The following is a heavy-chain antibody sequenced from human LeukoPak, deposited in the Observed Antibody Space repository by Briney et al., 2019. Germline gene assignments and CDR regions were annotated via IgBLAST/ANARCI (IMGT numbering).Heavy chain of an antibody. CDR2: IYYSGST. CDR1: GGSISSYY. Sequence: PSETLSLTCTGSGGSISSYYWSWIRQPPGKGLEWIGYIYYSGSTNYNPSLKSRVTISVDTSKNQFSLKLSSVTAADTAVYYCARGASGWYGIESQDYWGQGTLVTVSS. CDR3: ARGASGWYGIESQDY. V-gene: IGHV4-59*01. D-gene: IGHD6-19*01. J-gene: IGHJ4*02.